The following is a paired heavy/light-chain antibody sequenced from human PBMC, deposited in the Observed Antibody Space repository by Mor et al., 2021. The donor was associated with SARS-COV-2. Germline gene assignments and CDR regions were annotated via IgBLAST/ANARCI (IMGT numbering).Light chain of an antibody. V-gene: IGLV3-21*02. CDR2: DDS. J-gene: IGLJ2*01. CDR3: QVWDSSSDL. Sequence: SYVLTQPPSVSVAPGQTARITCGGNNIGSKSVHWYQQKPGQAPVLVVYDDSDRPSGIPERFSGSNSGNTATLTISRVEAGDEADYYCQVWDSSSDLFGGGTKLTVL. CDR1: NIGSKS.
Heavy chain of an antibody. D-gene: IGHD3-9*01. J-gene: IGHJ5*02. CDR2: ISSSSSYT. CDR3: ARAASSLTGYNWFDP. V-gene: IGHV3-11*06. Sequence: QVQLVESGGGLVKPGGSLRLSCAASGFTFSDYYMSWIRQAPGKGLEWVSYISSSSSYTNYADSVKGRFTISRDNAKNSLYLQMNSLRAEDTAVYYCARAASSLTGYNWFDPWGQGTLVTVSS. CDR1: GFTFSDYY.